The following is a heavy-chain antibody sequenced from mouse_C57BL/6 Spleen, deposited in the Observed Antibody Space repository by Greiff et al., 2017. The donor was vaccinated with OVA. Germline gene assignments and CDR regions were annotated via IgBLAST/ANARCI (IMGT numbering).Heavy chain of an antibody. CDR1: GYSFTGYY. CDR2: INPSTGGT. CDR3: ALYGYDYYAMDY. D-gene: IGHD2-2*01. Sequence: VQLQQSGPELVKPGASVKISCKASGYSFTGYYMNWVQQSPEKSLEWIGEINPSTGGTTYNQKFKAKATLTVDKSSSTAYMQLKSLTSEDSAVYYCALYGYDYYAMDYWGQGTTVTVSS. V-gene: IGHV1-42*01. J-gene: IGHJ4*01.